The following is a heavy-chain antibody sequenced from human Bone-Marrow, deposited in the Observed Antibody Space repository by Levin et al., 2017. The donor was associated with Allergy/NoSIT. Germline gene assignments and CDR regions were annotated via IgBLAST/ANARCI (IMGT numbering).Heavy chain of an antibody. J-gene: IGHJ4*02. CDR1: GYTFTSYD. CDR2: MNPNSGNT. Sequence: GESLKISCKASGYTFTSYDINWVRQATGQGLEWMGWMNPNSGNTGYAQKFQGRVTMTRNTSISTAYMELSSLRSEDTAVYYCARGFRKPANPYFDYWGQGTLVTVSS. V-gene: IGHV1-8*01. CDR3: ARGFRKPANPYFDY.